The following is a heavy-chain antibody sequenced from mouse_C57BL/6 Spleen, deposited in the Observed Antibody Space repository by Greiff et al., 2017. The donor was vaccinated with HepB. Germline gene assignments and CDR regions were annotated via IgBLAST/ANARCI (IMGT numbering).Heavy chain of an antibody. V-gene: IGHV5-12*01. Sequence: EVKVVESGGGLVQPGGSLKLSCAASGFTFSDYYMYWVRQTPEKRLEWVAYISNGGGSTYYPDTVKGRFTISRDNAKNTLYLQMSRLKSEDTAMYYCARLLITTVVAPFAYWGQGTLVTVSA. CDR2: ISNGGGST. CDR1: GFTFSDYY. D-gene: IGHD1-1*01. J-gene: IGHJ3*01. CDR3: ARLLITTVVAPFAY.